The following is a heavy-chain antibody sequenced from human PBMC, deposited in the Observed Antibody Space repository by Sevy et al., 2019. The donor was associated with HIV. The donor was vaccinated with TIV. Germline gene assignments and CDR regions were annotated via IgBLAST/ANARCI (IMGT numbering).Heavy chain of an antibody. J-gene: IGHJ4*02. CDR3: AGENAWGRGYS. D-gene: IGHD1-26*01. Sequence: SKTLSLTCTVSGGSITSLYWNWIRQPPGKGLEWIADIYYNGHINYNPSLKSRVTLSLDTSKNQFSLRLSSVTAADTAMYYCAGENAWGRGYSWGQGTLVTVSS. CDR2: IYYNGHI. CDR1: GGSITSLY. V-gene: IGHV4-59*08.